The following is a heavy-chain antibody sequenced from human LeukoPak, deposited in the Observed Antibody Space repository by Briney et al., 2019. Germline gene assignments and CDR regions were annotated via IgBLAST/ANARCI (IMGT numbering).Heavy chain of an antibody. V-gene: IGHV3-66*01. J-gene: IGHJ4*02. CDR2: IYNGGST. CDR1: GFSVSSNY. Sequence: PGGSLRLSCAASGFSVSSNYMAWVRQAPGKGLEWVSVIYNGGSTKYGDSVQDRFTISRDKSKNTLHLQMNSLRAEDTAVYYCTRERKSGIAAFDYWGQGTLVTVSS. D-gene: IGHD6-13*01. CDR3: TRERKSGIAAFDY.